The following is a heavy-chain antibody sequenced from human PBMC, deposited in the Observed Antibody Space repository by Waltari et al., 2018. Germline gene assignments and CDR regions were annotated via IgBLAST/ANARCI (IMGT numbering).Heavy chain of an antibody. V-gene: IGHV4-61*01. CDR2: IYYSGST. D-gene: IGHD3-3*01. Sequence: QVQLQESGPGLVKPSETLSLTCTVSGGSVRRGSYYWSWIRQPPGKGLEWIGYIYYSGSTNYNPSLKSRVTISVDTSKNQFSLKLSSVTAADTAVYYCARGFGVDFDYWGQGTLVTVSS. J-gene: IGHJ4*02. CDR1: GGSVRRGSYY. CDR3: ARGFGVDFDY.